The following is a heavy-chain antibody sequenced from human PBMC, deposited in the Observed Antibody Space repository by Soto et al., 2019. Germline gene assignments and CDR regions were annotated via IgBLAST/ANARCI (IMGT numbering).Heavy chain of an antibody. CDR2: IYYSGST. Sequence: VQLQESGPGLVKPSGTLSLTCAVSGGSISRGDWCWSWVRQSPGKGLEWIGEIYYSGSTTYIPPHKSRVTISADNSENQFALRLSSVTAADTAVYYCARIGCDSIFGSLDYWRQGTMVTVSS. D-gene: IGHD2-21*02. J-gene: IGHJ4*02. CDR3: ARIGCDSIFGSLDY. CDR1: GGSISRGDW. V-gene: IGHV4-4*02.